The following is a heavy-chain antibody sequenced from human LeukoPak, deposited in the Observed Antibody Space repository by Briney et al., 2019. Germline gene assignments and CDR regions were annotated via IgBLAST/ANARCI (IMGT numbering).Heavy chain of an antibody. CDR1: GFTFSSYA. D-gene: IGHD6-19*01. Sequence: GGSLRLSCAASGFTFSSYAMTWVRQAPGKGLEWVSGISGSGDNTYYADSVKGRFTISRDNSKNTLYLQMNSLRADGTAVYYCAKDREGGVADFFDYWGQGTLVTVSS. CDR3: AKDREGGVADFFDY. V-gene: IGHV3-23*01. CDR2: ISGSGDNT. J-gene: IGHJ4*02.